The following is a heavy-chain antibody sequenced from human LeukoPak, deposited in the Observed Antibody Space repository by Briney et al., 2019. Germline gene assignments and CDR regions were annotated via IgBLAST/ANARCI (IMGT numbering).Heavy chain of an antibody. CDR2: IIPIFGTA. Sequence: ASVKVSCKASGGTFSSYAISWVRQAPGQGLEWMGGIIPIFGTANYAQKFQGRVTITADKSTSTAYMELSSLRSEDTAVYYCARHAYCSGGSCYTGGRNAFDIWGQGTMVTVSS. J-gene: IGHJ3*02. CDR3: ARHAYCSGGSCYTGGRNAFDI. CDR1: GGTFSSYA. V-gene: IGHV1-69*06. D-gene: IGHD2-15*01.